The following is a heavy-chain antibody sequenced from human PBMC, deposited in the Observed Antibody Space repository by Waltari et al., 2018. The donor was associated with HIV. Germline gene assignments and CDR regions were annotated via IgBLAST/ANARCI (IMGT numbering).Heavy chain of an antibody. CDR2: IDRDGRVS. D-gene: IGHD4-17*01. CDR3: ARDVTRDYFGVYHFVFDV. V-gene: IGHV3-74*02. Sequence: VQLVESGGTQIRPGGSLRLSCVGSGFTFRNHWLHWVRQVPGKGLQLIARIDRDGRVSRNEVLVKGRFSIARDNAKNSIFLQLTSLTVDDSAVYYCARDVTRDYFGVYHFVFDVWGQGTTVTVSS. J-gene: IGHJ6*02. CDR1: GFTFRNHW.